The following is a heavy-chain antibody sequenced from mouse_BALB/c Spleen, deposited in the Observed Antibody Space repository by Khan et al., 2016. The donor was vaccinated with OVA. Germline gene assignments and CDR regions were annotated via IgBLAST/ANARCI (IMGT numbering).Heavy chain of an antibody. J-gene: IGHJ2*01. CDR3: ASSKYYGYYLAY. D-gene: IGHD1-1*01. V-gene: IGHV3-2*02. Sequence: EVQLQESGPGLVKPSQSLSLTCTVTGYSITSGYAWNWIRQFPGNKLEWMGYISYSGFTNYNPSLKSRITITRDTSNNQFFLQYSSVTTEDTATYYCASSKYYGYYLAYWGQGATLTVSS. CDR2: ISYSGFT. CDR1: GYSITSGYA.